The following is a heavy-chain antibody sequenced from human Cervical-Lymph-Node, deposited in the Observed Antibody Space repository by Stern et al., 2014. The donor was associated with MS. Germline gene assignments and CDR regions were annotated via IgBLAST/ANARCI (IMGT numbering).Heavy chain of an antibody. CDR2: INPSGGST. CDR3: ARVAMTSLDY. V-gene: IGHV1-46*03. J-gene: IGHJ4*02. CDR1: GYTFTSYY. Sequence: QLVQSGAEVKKPGASGKVSCKASGYTFTSYYIHWVRQAPGKGLECMGIINPSGGSTSYAQKFQGRLTMTRDTSTSTVYMELSSLRSEDTAVYYCARVAMTSLDYWGQGTLVTVSS.